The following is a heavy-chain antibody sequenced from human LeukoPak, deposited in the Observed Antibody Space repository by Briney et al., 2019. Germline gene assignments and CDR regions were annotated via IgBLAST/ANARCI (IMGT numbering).Heavy chain of an antibody. CDR2: ISWNSGSI. Sequence: PGGSLRLSCAASGFTFSSYAMHWVRQAPGKGLEWVSGISWNSGSIGYADSVKGRFTISRDNAKNSLYLQMNSLRAEDTALYYCAKDKIAAAGLDWGQGTLVTVSS. CDR3: AKDKIAAAGLD. CDR1: GFTFSSYA. D-gene: IGHD6-13*01. J-gene: IGHJ4*02. V-gene: IGHV3-9*01.